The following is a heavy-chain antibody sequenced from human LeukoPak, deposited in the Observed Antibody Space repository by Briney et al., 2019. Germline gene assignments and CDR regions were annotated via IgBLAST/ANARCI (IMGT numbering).Heavy chain of an antibody. CDR3: ARDRDYYDSNSFSPDAFDI. Sequence: GGSLRLSCAASGFTVSGYFMSWVRQAPGKGLEWVSVLYSGATTYYADSVKGRFTISRDNSKNSLYLQMNSLRVEDTAVYYCARDRDYYDSNSFSPDAFDIWGQGTMVTVSS. J-gene: IGHJ3*02. CDR2: LYSGATT. D-gene: IGHD3-22*01. CDR1: GFTVSGYF. V-gene: IGHV3-53*01.